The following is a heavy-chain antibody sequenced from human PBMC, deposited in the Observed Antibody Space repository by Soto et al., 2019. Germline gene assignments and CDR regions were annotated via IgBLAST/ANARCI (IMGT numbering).Heavy chain of an antibody. J-gene: IGHJ4*02. CDR3: GRVYDS. D-gene: IGHD2-8*01. V-gene: IGHV3-74*01. Sequence: EVQLVESGGGLVQPGGSLRLSCAASGFTLSNHWMHWVRQAPGKGLVWVSRIDDAGSGTSYADSVKGRFTIPRDNAKNTLYLQRDSLRAEDTAVYDCGRVYDSWGQGTLVT. CDR1: GFTLSNHW. CDR2: IDDAGSGT.